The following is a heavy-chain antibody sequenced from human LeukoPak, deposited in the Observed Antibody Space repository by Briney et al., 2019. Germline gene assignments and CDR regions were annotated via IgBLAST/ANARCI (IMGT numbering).Heavy chain of an antibody. J-gene: IGHJ4*02. Sequence: GGSLRLSCAASGFTFSSYRMSWVRQAPGKGLEWVSAISGSGGSTYYADSVKGRFTISRDNSKNTLYLQMNSLRAEDTAVYYCAKRIQYSSGWYNFDYWGQGTLVTVSS. CDR1: GFTFSSYR. CDR2: ISGSGGST. D-gene: IGHD6-19*01. CDR3: AKRIQYSSGWYNFDY. V-gene: IGHV3-23*01.